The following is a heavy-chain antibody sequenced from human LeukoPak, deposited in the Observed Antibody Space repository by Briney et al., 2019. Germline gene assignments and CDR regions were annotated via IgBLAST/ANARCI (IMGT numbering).Heavy chain of an antibody. V-gene: IGHV4-59*10. J-gene: IGHJ5*02. CDR3: ARLSYGSGFYWFDP. D-gene: IGHD3-10*01. CDR1: GGSFSGYY. CDR2: IYTSGST. Sequence: SETLSLTCAVYGGSFSGYYWSWIRQPAGKGLEWIGRIYTSGSTNYNPSLKSRVTMSVDTSKNQFSLKLSSVTAADTAVYYCARLSYGSGFYWFDPWGQGTLVTVSS.